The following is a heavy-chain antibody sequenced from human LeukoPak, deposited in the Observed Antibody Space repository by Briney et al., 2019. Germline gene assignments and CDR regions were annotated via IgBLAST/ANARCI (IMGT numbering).Heavy chain of an antibody. V-gene: IGHV4-38-2*02. Sequence: PSETLSLTCTVSGYSISSGYYWGWIRQPPGKGLEWIGSIYHSGSTYYNPSLKSRVTISVDTSKNQFSLKLSSVTAADTAVYYCARVESIAAAGTVDYWGQGTLVTVSS. CDR1: GYSISSGYY. D-gene: IGHD6-13*01. J-gene: IGHJ4*02. CDR3: ARVESIAAAGTVDY. CDR2: IYHSGST.